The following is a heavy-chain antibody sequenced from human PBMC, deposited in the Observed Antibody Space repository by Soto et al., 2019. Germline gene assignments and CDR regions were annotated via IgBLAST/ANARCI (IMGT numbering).Heavy chain of an antibody. Sequence: GASVKVSCKASGYTFTSYYMHWVRQAPGQGLEWMGIINPSGGSTSYAQKFQGRVTMTRDTSTSTVYMELSSLRSEDTAVYYCARARGKGTILTGLSYWGQGTLVTVSS. J-gene: IGHJ4*02. V-gene: IGHV1-46*03. D-gene: IGHD3-9*01. CDR3: ARARGKGTILTGLSY. CDR1: GYTFTSYY. CDR2: INPSGGST.